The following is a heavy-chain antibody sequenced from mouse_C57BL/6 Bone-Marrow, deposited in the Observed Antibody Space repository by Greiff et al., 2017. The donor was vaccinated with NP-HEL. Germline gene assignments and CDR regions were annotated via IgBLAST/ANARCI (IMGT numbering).Heavy chain of an antibody. V-gene: IGHV1-47*01. Sequence: QVHVKQSGAELVQPGASVTMSCTASGYTFTTYPIEWMKQNPGKSLEWIGNFHPYNDDTKYNEKFKGKTTLTVEKSSSTVYLEPSRLTSDNSAVYYCAPTADYWGKGTTLTVSS. CDR1: GYTFTTYP. J-gene: IGHJ2*01. CDR3: APTADY. CDR2: FHPYNDDT. D-gene: IGHD1-2*01.